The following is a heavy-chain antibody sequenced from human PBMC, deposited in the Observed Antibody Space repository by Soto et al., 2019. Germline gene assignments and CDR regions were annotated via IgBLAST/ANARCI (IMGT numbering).Heavy chain of an antibody. CDR3: AKEGQYYDILSGYRSYYGMYV. CDR2: ITKSGDDS. V-gene: IGHV3-64D*06. J-gene: IGHJ6*02. D-gene: IGHD3-9*01. Sequence: GGSLRLSCSASGFTFGTYAMHWVRQAPGKRLEYVSAITKSGDDSYYAASVRGRFTISRDNSKNTLYPQMNSLRAEDTAVYYCAKEGQYYDILSGYRSYYGMYVWGRGTTVPVSS. CDR1: GFTFGTYA.